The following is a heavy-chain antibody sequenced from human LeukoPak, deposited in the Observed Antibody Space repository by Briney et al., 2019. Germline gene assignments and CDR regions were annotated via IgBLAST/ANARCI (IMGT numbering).Heavy chain of an antibody. CDR1: GGTFSSYA. J-gene: IGHJ5*02. D-gene: IGHD2-2*01. Sequence: SVKVSCKASGGTFSSYAISWVRQAPGQGLEWMGRIIPILGIANYAQKFQGRVTITADKSTSTAYMELSSLRSEDTAVYYCARVYCSSTSCYAPFDPWGQGTLVTVSS. V-gene: IGHV1-69*04. CDR2: IIPILGIA. CDR3: ARVYCSSTSCYAPFDP.